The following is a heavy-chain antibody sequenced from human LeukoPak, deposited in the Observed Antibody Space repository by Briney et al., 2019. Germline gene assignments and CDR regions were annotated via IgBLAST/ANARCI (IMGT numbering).Heavy chain of an antibody. CDR1: GVSISSSNR. D-gene: IGHD2/OR15-2a*01. CDR3: ARNSNGQFDY. V-gene: IGHV4-4*02. J-gene: IGHJ4*02. Sequence: SETLSLTCDVSGVSISSSNRWSWVRQPPGKGLEWIGEIHHSGSTNYNPSLKSRVTISVDKSKNQFSLKLSSVTAADTAVYYCARNSNGQFDYWGQGTLVTVSS. CDR2: IHHSGST.